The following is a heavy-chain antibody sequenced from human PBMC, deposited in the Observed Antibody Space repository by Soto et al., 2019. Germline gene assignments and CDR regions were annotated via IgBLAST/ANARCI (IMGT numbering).Heavy chain of an antibody. CDR1: GGSISSSSYN. Sequence: SETLSLTCSASGGSISSSSYNWDWIRQPPGKGLEWIGTIYYNGDTDYNPSLKSRATISVDASDYQFSLKLSSVTAADTSIYYCARFSGNAFDIWGHGTVVTVSS. J-gene: IGHJ3*02. CDR2: IYYNGDT. CDR3: ARFSGNAFDI. V-gene: IGHV4-39*01.